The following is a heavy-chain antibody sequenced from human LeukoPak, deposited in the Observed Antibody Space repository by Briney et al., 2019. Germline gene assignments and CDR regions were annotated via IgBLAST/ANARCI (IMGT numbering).Heavy chain of an antibody. CDR2: ISTSGRT. J-gene: IGHJ4*02. V-gene: IGHV3-23*01. CDR3: ARDNYDSSGYYFD. Sequence: GGSLRLSCAASGFTFSSYAMNWVRQAPGKGLEWVSLISTSGRTHYASSVEGRFTISRDNAKKSLYLQMNSLRAEDTAVYYCARDNYDSSGYYFDWGQGTLVTVSS. CDR1: GFTFSSYA. D-gene: IGHD3-22*01.